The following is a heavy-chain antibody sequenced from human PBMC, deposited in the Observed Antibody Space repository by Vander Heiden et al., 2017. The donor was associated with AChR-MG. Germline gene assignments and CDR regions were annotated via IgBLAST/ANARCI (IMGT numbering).Heavy chain of an antibody. D-gene: IGHD2-2*01. CDR2: INSEGRST. Sequence: EVQLVESGGGLVQPGGSLRLSCAASGFTFSSYWMHWVRQAPGKGLVWVSRINSEGRSTSYADSVKGRFTISRENAKNTLYMKMNSLRAEDTAVYYCASTSPRNYWGQGTLVTVSS. CDR1: GFTFSSYW. J-gene: IGHJ4*02. CDR3: ASTSPRNY. V-gene: IGHV3-74*01.